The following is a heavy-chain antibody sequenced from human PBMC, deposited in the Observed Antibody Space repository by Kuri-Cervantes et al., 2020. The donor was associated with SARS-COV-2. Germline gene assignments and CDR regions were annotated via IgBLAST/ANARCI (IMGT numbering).Heavy chain of an antibody. Sequence: SESLSLTCTVSGGSISSGGYYWSWIRQHPGKGLEWIGYNYYSGSTYYNPSLKSRVTISVETSKNQCSLKLSSVTAADTAVYYCARGGVVTAIAFDYWGQGTLVTVSS. J-gene: IGHJ4*02. CDR1: GGSISSGGYY. CDR2: NYYSGST. V-gene: IGHV4-31*03. D-gene: IGHD2-21*02. CDR3: ARGGVVTAIAFDY.